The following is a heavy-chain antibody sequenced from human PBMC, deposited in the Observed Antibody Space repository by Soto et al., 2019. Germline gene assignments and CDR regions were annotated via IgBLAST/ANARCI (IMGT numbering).Heavy chain of an antibody. D-gene: IGHD3-10*01. CDR2: IYYSGST. CDR3: ARDRNPWFGELLGRYYYYGMDV. CDR1: GGSVSSGSYY. J-gene: IGHJ6*02. Sequence: QVQLQESGPGVVKPSETLSLTCTVSGGSVSSGSYYWSWIRQPPGKGLEWIGFIYYSGSTNYNPSLKSRVTISVDTSKNQFSLKLSSVTAADTAVYYCARDRNPWFGELLGRYYYYGMDVWGQGTTVTVSS. V-gene: IGHV4-61*01.